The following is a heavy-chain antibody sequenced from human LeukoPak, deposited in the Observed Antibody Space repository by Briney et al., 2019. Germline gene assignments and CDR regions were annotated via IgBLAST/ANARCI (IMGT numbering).Heavy chain of an antibody. D-gene: IGHD3-10*01. CDR3: AKDLPGLQVRGVTFGAFDI. V-gene: IGHV3-30*18. CDR2: ISYDGSNK. J-gene: IGHJ3*02. CDR1: GFTFSSYG. Sequence: HPGRSLRLSCAASGFTFSSYGMHWVRQAPGKGLEWVAVISYDGSNKYYADSVKGRFTISRDNSKNTLYLQMNSLRAEDTAVYYCAKDLPGLQVRGVTFGAFDIWGQGTMVTVSS.